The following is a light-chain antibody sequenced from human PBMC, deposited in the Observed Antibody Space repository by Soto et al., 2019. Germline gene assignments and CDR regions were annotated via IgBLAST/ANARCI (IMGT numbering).Light chain of an antibody. Sequence: DIPMTQSPATPSASVGDGVTITCRASQRISTWLAWYQQQPGKAPKLLISDASSLETGVPSRFSGSGSEAEFTLTINRLQPDDFATYYCHQYKSYVTFGQGTKVDMK. V-gene: IGKV1-5*01. CDR2: DAS. J-gene: IGKJ1*01. CDR1: QRISTW. CDR3: HQYKSYVT.